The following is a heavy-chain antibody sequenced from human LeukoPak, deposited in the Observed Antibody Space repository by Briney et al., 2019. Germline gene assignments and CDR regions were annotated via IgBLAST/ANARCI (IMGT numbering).Heavy chain of an antibody. V-gene: IGHV3-21*01. CDR2: ISRSSNYI. D-gene: IGHD2-15*01. J-gene: IGHJ4*02. CDR1: GFTFSSYS. CDR3: VSKFCSGGSCYMDF. Sequence: PGGSLRLSCAASGFTFSSYSMNWVRQTPGKGLEWVSSISRSSNYIYYADSVKGRFTISRDNAKNSLYLQMNSLRAEDTAVYYCVSKFCSGGSCYMDFWGQGTLVTVSS.